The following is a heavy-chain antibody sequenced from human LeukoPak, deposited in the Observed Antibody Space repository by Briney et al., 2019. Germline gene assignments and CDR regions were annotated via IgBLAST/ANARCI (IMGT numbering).Heavy chain of an antibody. D-gene: IGHD3-22*01. CDR3: ARVFGLDYYDSITDY. J-gene: IGHJ4*02. V-gene: IGHV4-30-4*01. CDR2: IYFTGHT. Sequence: SQTLSLTCSVSGGSIGSDYYWSWIRQPPGKGLEWIGYIYFTGHTYYNPSLKGRVSVSVDTSKNQFSLKLNSVTAADTAVYYCARVFGLDYYDSITDYWGQGTLVTVSS. CDR1: GGSIGSDYY.